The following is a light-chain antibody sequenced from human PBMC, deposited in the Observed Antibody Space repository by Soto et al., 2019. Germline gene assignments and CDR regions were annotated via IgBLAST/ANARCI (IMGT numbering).Light chain of an antibody. J-gene: IGLJ1*01. CDR3: AAWDDSLNGHV. Sequence: QLVLTQPPSASGTPGQRVTISCSGSSSNIGRNTVNWYQQLPGTAPKVLIYNNNQRPSGVPDRFSGSKSGTSASLAISGLQSEDEADYYCAAWDDSLNGHVFGTGTKVTVL. V-gene: IGLV1-44*01. CDR1: SSNIGRNT. CDR2: NNN.